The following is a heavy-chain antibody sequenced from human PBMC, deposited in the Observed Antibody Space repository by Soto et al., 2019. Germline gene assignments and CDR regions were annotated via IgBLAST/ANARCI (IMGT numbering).Heavy chain of an antibody. D-gene: IGHD3-10*01. Sequence: QVQLQESGPGLVKPSETLSLTCTVSGGSISSYYWSWIRQPPGKGLEWIGYIYYSGSTNYNPSLKSRVTISVDTSKNQFSLKLSSVTAADTAVYYCARAGTTMVRGVISGWFDPRGQGTLVTVSS. J-gene: IGHJ5*02. CDR2: IYYSGST. V-gene: IGHV4-59*01. CDR3: ARAGTTMVRGVISGWFDP. CDR1: GGSISSYY.